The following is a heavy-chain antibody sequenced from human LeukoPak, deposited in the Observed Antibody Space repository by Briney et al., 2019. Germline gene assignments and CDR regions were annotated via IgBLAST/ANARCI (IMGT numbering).Heavy chain of an antibody. CDR3: AKAGTTGIHHWFDP. CDR1: GGTISSSDHC. Sequence: PSETLSLTCTVSGGTISSSDHCWGWIRQPPGKGLEWIGSMYYSGSTYYNPSLESRVTMSVDTSKNQISLRLTSVTAADTAVYYCAKAGTTGIHHWFDPWGQGNLVTVSS. D-gene: IGHD1-1*01. CDR2: MYYSGST. V-gene: IGHV4-39*01. J-gene: IGHJ5*02.